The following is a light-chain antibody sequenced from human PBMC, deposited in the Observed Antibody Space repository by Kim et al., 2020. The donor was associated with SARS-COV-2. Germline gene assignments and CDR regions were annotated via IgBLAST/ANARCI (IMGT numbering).Light chain of an antibody. V-gene: IGLV1-47*01. CDR2: KND. Sequence: GQRVTISCSGNKSNIGNNYVYWYQQFPGRAPKLLIYKNDQRPSGVPDRFSGSKSGTSASLAISGLRSEDETYYYCASWDDSLSVWVFGGGTQLTVL. CDR3: ASWDDSLSVWV. J-gene: IGLJ3*02. CDR1: KSNIGNNY.